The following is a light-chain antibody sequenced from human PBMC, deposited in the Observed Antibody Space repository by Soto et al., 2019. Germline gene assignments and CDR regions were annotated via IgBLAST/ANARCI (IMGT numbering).Light chain of an antibody. CDR2: EVS. Sequence: QSALTQPPSASGPPDRPATISAPEPTSDVGGYNYVSWYQQHPGKAPKLMIYEVSKRPSGVPDRFSGSKSGNTASLTVSGLQAEDEADYYCSSYAGSNRVVFGGGTKLTVL. V-gene: IGLV2-8*01. CDR1: TSDVGGYNY. J-gene: IGLJ2*01. CDR3: SSYAGSNRVV.